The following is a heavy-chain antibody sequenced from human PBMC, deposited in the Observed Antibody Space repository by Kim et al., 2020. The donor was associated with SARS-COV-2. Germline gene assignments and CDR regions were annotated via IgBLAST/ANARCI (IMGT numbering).Heavy chain of an antibody. CDR2: TSSGSNTI. CDR3: ARERIMVRGIILTNYGMDV. J-gene: IGHJ6*02. D-gene: IGHD3-10*01. Sequence: GGSLRLSCAASGFTFSSYSMNWVRQAPGKGLEWLSYTSSGSNTIYYADSVKGRFTISRDNAKNSLYLQMNSLRVEDTAVYYCARERIMVRGIILTNYGMDVWGQGTTVTVSS. V-gene: IGHV3-48*04. CDR1: GFTFSSYS.